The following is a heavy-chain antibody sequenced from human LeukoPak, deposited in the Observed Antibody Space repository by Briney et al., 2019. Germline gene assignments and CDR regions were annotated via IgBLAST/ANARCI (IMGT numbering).Heavy chain of an antibody. J-gene: IGHJ4*02. CDR2: INHSGSN. Sequence: SETLSLTCAVYGGSFSGYYWSWIRQPPGKGLEWIGEINHSGSNNYNPSLKSRVTISVDTSKNQFSLKLSSVTAADTAVYYCARAPLYYDFWSGRIRKFDYWGQGTLVTVSS. V-gene: IGHV4-34*01. CDR3: ARAPLYYDFWSGRIRKFDY. D-gene: IGHD3-3*01. CDR1: GGSFSGYY.